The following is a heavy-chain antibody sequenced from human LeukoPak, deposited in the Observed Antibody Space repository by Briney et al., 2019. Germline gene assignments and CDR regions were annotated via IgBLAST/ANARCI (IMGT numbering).Heavy chain of an antibody. CDR1: GFAVTSNF. CDR2: IHTGGST. V-gene: IGHV3-66*01. J-gene: IGHJ4*02. CDR3: ARARDFDY. Sequence: GGSLRLSCAVSGFAVTSNFMNWVRQTPGKGLEWASVIHTGGSTYYADSVKGRFIISRDNSKNTLYLQMNNLRVEDTAVYYCARARDFDYWGQGTLVTVS.